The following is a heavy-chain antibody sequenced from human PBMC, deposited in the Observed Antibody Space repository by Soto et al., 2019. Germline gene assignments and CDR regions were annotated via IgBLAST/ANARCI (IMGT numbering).Heavy chain of an antibody. Sequence: QVQLEESGGGAVPPGRSLRLSCSASGFTFNNYIMHWVRQAPGKGLDWVAAISSDGSSTYYAESLKGRFTISRDTSKDTLYLQMNSLRAEDTAVYYCAKQWLDYFDYWGQGTLVTVSS. V-gene: IGHV3-30*04. D-gene: IGHD6-19*01. CDR1: GFTFNNYI. CDR3: AKQWLDYFDY. CDR2: ISSDGSST. J-gene: IGHJ4*02.